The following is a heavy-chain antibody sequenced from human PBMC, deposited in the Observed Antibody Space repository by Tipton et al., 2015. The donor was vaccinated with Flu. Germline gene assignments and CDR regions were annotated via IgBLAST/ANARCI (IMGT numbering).Heavy chain of an antibody. V-gene: IGHV4-4*07. CDR3: ARDGYYDSSGPMGIGGGMAG. CDR1: GGSISSYY. D-gene: IGHD3-22*01. J-gene: IGHJ6*02. Sequence: TLSLTCTVSGGSISSYYWSWIRQPAGKGLEWIGRIYTSGSTNYNPSLKSRATMSVDTSKNQFSLKLGSVTAADTAVYYCARDGYYDSSGPMGIGGGMAGWGQGTTVSASS. CDR2: IYTSGST.